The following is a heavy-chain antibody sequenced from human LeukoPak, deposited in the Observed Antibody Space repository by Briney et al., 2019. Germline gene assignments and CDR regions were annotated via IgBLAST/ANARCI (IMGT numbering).Heavy chain of an antibody. V-gene: IGHV3-23*01. CDR3: AKDLSLGGYSAGADS. CDR1: GFTFISYA. Sequence: GGSLRLSCAASGFTFISYAMTWVRQGPGKGLEWVSGIGGRGRSTYYAEFVKGRFTISRDNSKNTLYLQMDSLRAEDTAVYYCAKDLSLGGYSAGADSWGQGTLVTVSS. CDR2: IGGRGRST. J-gene: IGHJ4*02. D-gene: IGHD3-22*01.